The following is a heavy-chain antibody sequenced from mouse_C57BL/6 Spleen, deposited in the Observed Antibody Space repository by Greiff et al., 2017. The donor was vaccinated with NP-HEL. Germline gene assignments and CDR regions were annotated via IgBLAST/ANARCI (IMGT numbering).Heavy chain of an antibody. CDR1: GYTFTSYG. CDR2: IYPRSGNT. CDR3: APLGTTVVATRYFDV. D-gene: IGHD1-1*01. Sequence: QVQLQQSGAELARPGASVKLSCKASGYTFTSYGISWVKQRTGQGLEWIGEIYPRSGNTYYNEKFKGKATLTADKSSSTAYMELRSLTSEDSAVYFCAPLGTTVVATRYFDVWGTGTTVTVSS. V-gene: IGHV1-81*01. J-gene: IGHJ1*03.